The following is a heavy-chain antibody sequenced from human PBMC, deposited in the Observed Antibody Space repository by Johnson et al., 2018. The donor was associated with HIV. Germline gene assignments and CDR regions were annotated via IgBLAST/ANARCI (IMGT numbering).Heavy chain of an antibody. CDR2: IGTTGDT. J-gene: IGHJ3*02. CDR1: GFTFSSYD. V-gene: IGHV3-13*01. Sequence: VQLVESGGGVVQTGGSLRLSCAASGFTFSSYDMHWVRQPTGQGLEWVSTIGTTGDTYYPGSVKGRFTISRENAKNSLYLQMNTLRVGDTAVYYCGRTLGFGTEDAFDIWGQGTMVTVSS. CDR3: GRTLGFGTEDAFDI. D-gene: IGHD3-10*01.